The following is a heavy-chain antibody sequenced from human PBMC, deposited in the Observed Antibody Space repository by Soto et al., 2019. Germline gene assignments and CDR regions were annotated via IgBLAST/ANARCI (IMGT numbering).Heavy chain of an antibody. CDR3: ARTQYYYGSGSYLIYYMDV. V-gene: IGHV4-31*03. CDR2: IYYSGST. CDR1: GGSISSGGYY. Sequence: SETLSLTCTVSGGSISSGGYYWSWIRQHPGKGLEWIGYIYYSGSTYYNPSLKSRVTISVDTSKNQFSLKLSSVTAADTAVYYCARTQYYYGSGSYLIYYMDVWGKGTTVTVSS. J-gene: IGHJ6*03. D-gene: IGHD3-10*01.